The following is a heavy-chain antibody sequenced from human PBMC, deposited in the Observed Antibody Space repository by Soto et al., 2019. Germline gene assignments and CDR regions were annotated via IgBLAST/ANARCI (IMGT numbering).Heavy chain of an antibody. CDR1: GGSFSGYY. CDR2: INHSGST. V-gene: IGHV4-34*01. Sequence: QVQLQQWGAGLLKPSETLSLTCAVYGGSFSGYYWSWIRQPPGKGLEWIGEINHSGSTNYNPSLKIRVTISVDTSKNQFSLKLSSVTAADTAVYYCASRVRGYVRKPNDYWGQGTLVTVSS. D-gene: IGHD5-12*01. J-gene: IGHJ4*02. CDR3: ASRVRGYVRKPNDY.